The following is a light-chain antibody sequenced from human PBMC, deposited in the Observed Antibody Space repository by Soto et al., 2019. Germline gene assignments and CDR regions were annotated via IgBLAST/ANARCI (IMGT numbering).Light chain of an antibody. Sequence: QSALTQPASVSGSPGQSITISCTGTSSDVGRYNYVPWYQQYPGRAPKLIIFDVTNRPSGVSPRFSGSKSGNTASLTISGLQAADEADYYCNSYTGTSARYAFGTGTKVTVL. CDR2: DVT. CDR1: SSDVGRYNY. CDR3: NSYTGTSARYA. J-gene: IGLJ1*01. V-gene: IGLV2-14*03.